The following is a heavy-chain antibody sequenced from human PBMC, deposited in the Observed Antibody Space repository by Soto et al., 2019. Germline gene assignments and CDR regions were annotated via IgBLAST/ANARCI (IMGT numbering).Heavy chain of an antibody. Sequence: GWSLRVSCNCSGFMFSEHAMTWVRQAPGKGLEWVGFIRNTPYGGTTDYAASVRGRFTISRDDSESIAYLQMNRLKTEDSGVYYCSRGSFGYYGPWGPGTLVTVSS. V-gene: IGHV3-49*04. D-gene: IGHD2-2*03. CDR1: GFMFSEHA. CDR3: SRGSFGYYGP. CDR2: IRNTPYGGTT. J-gene: IGHJ5*02.